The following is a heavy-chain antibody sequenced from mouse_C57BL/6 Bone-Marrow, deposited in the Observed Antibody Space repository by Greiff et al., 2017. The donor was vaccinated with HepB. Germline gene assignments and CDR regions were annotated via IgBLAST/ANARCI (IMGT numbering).Heavy chain of an antibody. Sequence: QVQLQQPGAELVRPGTSVKLSCKASGYTFTSYWMHWVKQRPGQGLEWIGVIDPSDSYTNYNQKFKGKATLTVDTSSSTAYMQLSSLTSEDSAVYYSARRGAMDYWGQGTSVTVSS. CDR1: GYTFTSYW. CDR3: ARRGAMDY. J-gene: IGHJ4*01. CDR2: IDPSDSYT. V-gene: IGHV1-59*01.